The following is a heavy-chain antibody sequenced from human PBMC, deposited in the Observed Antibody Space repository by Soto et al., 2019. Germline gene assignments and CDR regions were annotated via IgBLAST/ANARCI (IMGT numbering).Heavy chain of an antibody. CDR1: GASISSHY. J-gene: IGHJ3*02. V-gene: IGHV4-59*11. CDR2: IYYSGST. D-gene: IGHD2-2*01. CDR3: ARHPAATDAFYI. Sequence: QVQLQESGPGLVKPSETLSLTCTVSGASISSHYWSWIRQPPGRGLEWIGYIYYSGSTNYNPSLKNRVTQSVDTSKNQFSLKLSSVTAADTAVYYCARHPAATDAFYIWGQGTMVTVSS.